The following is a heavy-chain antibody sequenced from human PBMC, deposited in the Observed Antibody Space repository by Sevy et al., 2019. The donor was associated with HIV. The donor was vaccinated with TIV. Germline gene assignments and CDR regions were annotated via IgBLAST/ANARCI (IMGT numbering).Heavy chain of an antibody. J-gene: IGHJ2*01. D-gene: IGHD2-8*01. CDR1: GFTFSSYW. V-gene: IGHV3-74*01. Sequence: GGSLRLSCAASGFTFSSYWMHWVRQAPGKGLVWVSRINSDGSSTSYADSVKGRFTISRDNAKNTLYLQMNSLRAKDTAVYYCARVPVYCTNGVCFFGYFDLWGRGTLVTVSS. CDR3: ARVPVYCTNGVCFFGYFDL. CDR2: INSDGSST.